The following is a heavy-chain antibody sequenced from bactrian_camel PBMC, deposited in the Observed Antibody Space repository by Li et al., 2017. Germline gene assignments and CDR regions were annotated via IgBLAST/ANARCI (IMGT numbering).Heavy chain of an antibody. V-gene: IGHV3S53*01. CDR3: AADARRGSCYSLFVRSAFNV. J-gene: IGHJ4*01. CDR2: IDARGNI. CDR1: GDRYTSIC. D-gene: IGHD2*01. Sequence: HVQLVESGGGSVEAGGSLRLSCVAYGDRYTSICTAWFRQSPGNEREGVAAIDARGNIKYADSVKGRFTISTDDAKNTLLLQMNSLKPDDTAMSYCAADARRGSCYSLFVRSAFNVWGRGTQVTVS.